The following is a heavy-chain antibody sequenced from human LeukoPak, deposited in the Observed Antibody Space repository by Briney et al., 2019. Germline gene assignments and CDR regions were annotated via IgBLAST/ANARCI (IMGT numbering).Heavy chain of an antibody. D-gene: IGHD1-14*01. V-gene: IGHV3-74*01. J-gene: IGHJ3*02. CDR2: INSDGSST. CDR1: GFAFSSYW. CDR3: ARTKVRFAFDI. Sequence: GGSLRLSCAASGFAFSSYWMHWVRQAPGKGLVWVSRINSDGSSTSYADSVKGRFTISRDNAKNTLYLQMNSLRAEDTAVYYCARTKVRFAFDIWGQGTMVTVSS.